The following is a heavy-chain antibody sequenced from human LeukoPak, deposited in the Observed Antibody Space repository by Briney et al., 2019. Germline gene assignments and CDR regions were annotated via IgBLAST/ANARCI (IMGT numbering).Heavy chain of an antibody. D-gene: IGHD1-26*01. V-gene: IGHV5-51*01. CDR1: GYSFTNYW. CDR3: ARSGSLGTFDI. Sequence: KYGESLEISCKGSGYSFTNYWIGWVRQMPGKGLEWMGIIYPGDSDTRYSPSFQGQVTISADKSISTAYLQWSSLRASETAMYYCARSGSLGTFDIWGQGTLVTVSS. J-gene: IGHJ3*02. CDR2: IYPGDSDT.